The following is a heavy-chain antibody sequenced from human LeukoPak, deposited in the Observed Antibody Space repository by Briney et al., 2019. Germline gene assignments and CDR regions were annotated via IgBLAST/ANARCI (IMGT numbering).Heavy chain of an antibody. CDR3: ARGFIYGFDY. CDR2: INHSGST. V-gene: IGHV4-34*01. J-gene: IGHJ4*02. D-gene: IGHD2-2*02. Sequence: PSETLSLTCAVYGGSFSGYYWSWIRQPPGKGLEWIGEINHSGSTNYNPSLKSRVTISVDTSKNQFSLKLSSVTAADTAVYYCARGFIYGFDYWGQGTLVTVSS. CDR1: GGSFSGYY.